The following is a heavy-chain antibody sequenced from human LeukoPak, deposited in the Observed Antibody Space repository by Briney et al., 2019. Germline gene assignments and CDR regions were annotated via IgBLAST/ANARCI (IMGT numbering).Heavy chain of an antibody. V-gene: IGHV3-74*01. D-gene: IGHD2-15*01. Sequence: GGSLRLSCSASGLTLSGYWMHWVRQIPGKGLVWVSRIDSDGSGTSYADVVKGRFTMSRDNVKNTLYLQMNSLRVEDTAVYYCARDPRNVGLAPWGQGTLVTVSS. CDR2: IDSDGSGT. CDR3: ARDPRNVGLAP. CDR1: GLTLSGYW. J-gene: IGHJ5*02.